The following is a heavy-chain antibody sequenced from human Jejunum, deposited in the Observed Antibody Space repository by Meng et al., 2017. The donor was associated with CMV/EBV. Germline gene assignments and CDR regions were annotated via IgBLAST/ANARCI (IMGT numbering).Heavy chain of an antibody. Sequence: TVSGGSINKYDWSWSRQPAGKGLEWIGHSYYSGTTNYNPSLKSRVTISLDTSETQFSLSLSSVTAADTAVYYCATSSGWTYYFDNWGRGTRVTVSS. CDR2: SYYSGTT. J-gene: IGHJ4*02. D-gene: IGHD6-19*01. CDR1: GGSINKYD. CDR3: ATSSGWTYYFDN. V-gene: IGHV4-59*01.